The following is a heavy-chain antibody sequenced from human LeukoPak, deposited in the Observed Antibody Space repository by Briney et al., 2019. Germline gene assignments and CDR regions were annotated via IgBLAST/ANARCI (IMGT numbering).Heavy chain of an antibody. CDR2: INEAGSDK. J-gene: IGHJ5*02. CDR3: AREGGSGSYSWFDP. V-gene: IGHV3-7*01. CDR1: GFTFTRYW. D-gene: IGHD3-10*01. Sequence: GGSLRLSCATTGFTFTRYWMSWVRQAPGKGLEWVANINEAGSDKYYVDSVKGRFTISRDNAKNSLYLQMNSLRAEDTAVYYCAREGGSGSYSWFDPWGQGTLVTVSS.